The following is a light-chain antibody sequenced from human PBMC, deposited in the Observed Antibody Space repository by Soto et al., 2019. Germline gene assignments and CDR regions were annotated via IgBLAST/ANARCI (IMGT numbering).Light chain of an antibody. V-gene: IGKV3-20*01. CDR1: QSVGGNS. J-gene: IGKJ1*01. Sequence: ETVLTQSPGTLSLSPGERATVSSRASQSVGGNSLAWYQQRPGQAPRLLIYDTSKRATGIPDRFSGSGSGTDFTLTISRLEPADFAVYYCQQYQNPPRTFGQGTKVDIK. CDR3: QQYQNPPRT. CDR2: DTS.